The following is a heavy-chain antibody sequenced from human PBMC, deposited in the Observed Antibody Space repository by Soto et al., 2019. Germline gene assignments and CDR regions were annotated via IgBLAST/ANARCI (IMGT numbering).Heavy chain of an antibody. CDR1: GYTFTSYG. J-gene: IGHJ4*02. CDR2: ISAYNGNT. CDR3: ARAPHYALDY. V-gene: IGHV1-18*01. Sequence: ASVKVSCQASGYTFTSYGISWVRQAPGQGLEWMGWISAYNGNTNYAQKLQGRVTITRDTSASTAYMELSSLRSEDTAVYYCARAPHYALDYWGQGTLVTVS. D-gene: IGHD4-17*01.